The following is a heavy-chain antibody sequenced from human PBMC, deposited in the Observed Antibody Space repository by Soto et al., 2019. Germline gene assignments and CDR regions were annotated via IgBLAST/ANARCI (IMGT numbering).Heavy chain of an antibody. CDR2: ISGNGDDT. J-gene: IGHJ4*02. V-gene: IGHV3-23*01. CDR1: GFTFRSYA. Sequence: EVQLLESGGGLVQPGGSVRLSCGASGFTFRSYAMSWVRQAPGKGLEWVSAISGNGDDTTYAESVRGRFTISRDNSKDTLYLQMNSLRADDTAVYYCGKERRVRGWVVCNYWGQGIVVTVSS. D-gene: IGHD6-19*01. CDR3: GKERRVRGWVVCNY.